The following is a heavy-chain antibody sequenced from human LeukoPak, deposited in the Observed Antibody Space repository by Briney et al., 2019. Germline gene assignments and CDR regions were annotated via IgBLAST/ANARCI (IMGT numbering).Heavy chain of an antibody. V-gene: IGHV3-23*01. CDR2: ISGSGGST. Sequence: GGSLRLSCAASGFTFSSYAMSWVRQAPGKGLEWVSAISGSGGSTYYADSVKGRFTISRDNSKNTLYLQMNSLRAEDTAVYYCAKTITGTRQTEPYYYYYMDVWGKGTTVTVSS. J-gene: IGHJ6*03. CDR1: GFTFSSYA. CDR3: AKTITGTRQTEPYYYYYMDV. D-gene: IGHD1-7*01.